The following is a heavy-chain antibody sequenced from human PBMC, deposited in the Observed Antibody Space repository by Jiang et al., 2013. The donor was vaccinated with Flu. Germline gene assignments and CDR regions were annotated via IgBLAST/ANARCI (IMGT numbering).Heavy chain of an antibody. V-gene: IGHV7-4-1*01. CDR3: ARTRGVKGVRYCSGGSCYSGWFDP. CDR2: INTNTGNP. J-gene: IGHJ5*02. Sequence: QSGSELKKPGASVKVSCKASGYTFTSYAMNWVRQAPGQGLEWMGWINTNTGNPTYAQGFTGRFVLSLDTSVSTAYLQICSLKAEDTAVYYCARTRGVKGVRYCSGGSCYSGWFDPWGQGTLVTVSS. CDR1: GYTFTSYA. D-gene: IGHD2-15*01.